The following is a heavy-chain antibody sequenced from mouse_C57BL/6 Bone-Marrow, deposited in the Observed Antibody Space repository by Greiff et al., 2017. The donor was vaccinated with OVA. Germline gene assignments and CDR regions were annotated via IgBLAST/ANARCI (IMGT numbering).Heavy chain of an antibody. Sequence: QVQLKESGPELVKPGASVKISCKASGYAFSSSWMNWVKQRPGKGLEWIGRIYPGDGDTNYNGKFKGKATLTADKSSSTAYMQLSSLTSEDSAVYVGARWLDSSSYGYAMDYWGQGTSVTVSS. J-gene: IGHJ4*01. V-gene: IGHV1-82*01. CDR3: ARWLDSSSYGYAMDY. CDR2: IYPGDGDT. CDR1: GYAFSSSW. D-gene: IGHD3-2*02.